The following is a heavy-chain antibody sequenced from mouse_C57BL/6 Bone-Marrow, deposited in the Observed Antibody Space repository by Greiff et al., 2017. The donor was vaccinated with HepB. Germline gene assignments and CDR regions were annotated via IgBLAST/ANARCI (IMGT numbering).Heavy chain of an antibody. Sequence: VKLMESGPELVKPGASVKISCKASGYAFSSSWMNWVKQRPGKGLEWIGRIYPGDGDTNYNGKFKGKATLTADKSSSTAYMQLSSLTSEDSAVYFCARYSPITTVGYWGQGTTLTVSS. D-gene: IGHD1-1*01. CDR1: GYAFSSSW. CDR2: IYPGDGDT. J-gene: IGHJ2*01. V-gene: IGHV1-82*01. CDR3: ARYSPITTVGY.